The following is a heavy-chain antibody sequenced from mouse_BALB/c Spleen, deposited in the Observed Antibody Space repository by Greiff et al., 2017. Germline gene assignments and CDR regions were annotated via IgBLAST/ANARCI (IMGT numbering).Heavy chain of an antibody. Sequence: QVQLKESGAELVRPGVSVKISCKGSGYTFTDYAMHWVKQSHAKSLEWIGVISTYYGDGSYNQKFKGKATMTVDKSSSTAYMELARLTSEDSAIYYCATGFDYWGQGTTLTVSS. CDR1: GYTFTDYA. CDR3: ATGFDY. J-gene: IGHJ2*01. V-gene: IGHV1S137*01. CDR2: ISTYYGDG.